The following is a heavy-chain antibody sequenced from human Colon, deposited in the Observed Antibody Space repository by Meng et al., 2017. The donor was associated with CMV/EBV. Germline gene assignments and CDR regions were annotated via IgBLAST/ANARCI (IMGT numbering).Heavy chain of an antibody. D-gene: IGHD3-3*01. CDR1: GFAFSYSE. CDR3: AKEGVGRGDPFDH. J-gene: IGHJ5*02. V-gene: IGHV3-48*03. CDR2: ISSSGRDI. Sequence: GGSLRLSCAASGFAFSYSEMNWVRQAPGKGLEWVAYISSSGRDIYCADSVKGRFTISRDNAKNSLYLQMNSLRAEDSAIYYCAKEGVGRGDPFDHWGQGTLVTVSS.